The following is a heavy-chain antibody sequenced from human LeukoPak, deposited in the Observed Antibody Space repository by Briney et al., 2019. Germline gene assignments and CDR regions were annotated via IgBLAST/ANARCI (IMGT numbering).Heavy chain of an antibody. CDR1: GFSLSTSGVG. Sequence: SGPTLVNPTQTLTLTCTFSGFSLSTSGVGVGWIRQPPGKALEWLALIYWNDDKRYSPSLKSRLTITKDTSKNQVVLTMTNMDPVDTATYYCAHRQVKGSTRNWFDPWGQGTLVTVSS. D-gene: IGHD2-2*01. V-gene: IGHV2-5*01. CDR3: AHRQVKGSTRNWFDP. CDR2: IYWNDDK. J-gene: IGHJ5*02.